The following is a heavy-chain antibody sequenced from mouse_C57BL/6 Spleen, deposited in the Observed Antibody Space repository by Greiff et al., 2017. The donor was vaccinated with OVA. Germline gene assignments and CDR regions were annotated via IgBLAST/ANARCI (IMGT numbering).Heavy chain of an antibody. CDR3: ARALTGTGDY. D-gene: IGHD4-1*01. V-gene: IGHV1-69*01. CDR2: IDPSDSYT. CDR1: GYTFTSYW. Sequence: QVQLQQPGAELVMPGASVKLSCKASGYTFTSYWMHWVKQRPGQGLEWIGEIDPSDSYTNYNQKFKGKYTLTVDKSSSTAYMQLSSLTSEDSAVYYCARALTGTGDYWGQGTTLTVSS. J-gene: IGHJ2*01.